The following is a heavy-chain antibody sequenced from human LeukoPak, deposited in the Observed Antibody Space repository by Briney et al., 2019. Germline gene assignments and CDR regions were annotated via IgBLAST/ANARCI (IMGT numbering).Heavy chain of an antibody. CDR2: IYTSGST. V-gene: IGHV4-61*02. CDR1: GGSISSGSYY. J-gene: IGHJ6*03. D-gene: IGHD6-19*01. Sequence: SETLSLTCTVSGGSISSGSYYWSWIRQPAGKGLEWIGRIYTSGSTNYNPSLKSRVTISVDTSKNQFSLKLSSVTAADTAVYYCARSGWPEADYYMDVWGKGTTATISS. CDR3: ARSGWPEADYYMDV.